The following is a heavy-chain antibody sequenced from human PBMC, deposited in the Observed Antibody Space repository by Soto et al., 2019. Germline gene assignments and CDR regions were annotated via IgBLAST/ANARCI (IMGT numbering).Heavy chain of an antibody. CDR2: MYSSGDV. D-gene: IGHD3-10*01. CDR3: VKDNLAGGADV. V-gene: IGHV3-9*01. J-gene: IGHJ6*02. CDR1: GFALRDSA. Sequence: VQLVESGGALVQPGGSLRLSCATYGFALRDSAMHWVRQVSGGGMRWVSGMYSSGDVGYAGSVRGRFTMSRDVARNALFLQMSSITADDTALYYCVKDNLAGGADVWGQGTTVTVSS.